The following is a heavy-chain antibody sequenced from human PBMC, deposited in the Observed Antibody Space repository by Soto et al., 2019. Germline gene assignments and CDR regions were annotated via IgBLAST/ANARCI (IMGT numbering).Heavy chain of an antibody. D-gene: IGHD6-6*01. V-gene: IGHV1-2*04. J-gene: IGHJ6*02. Sequence: ASVKVSCKASGYTFTGYYMHWVRQAPGQGLEWMGWINPNSGGTNYAQKFQGWVTMTRDTSISTAYMELSRLRSDDTAVYYCAREVVSSSSSSDYYYGMDVWGQGTTVTVS. CDR1: GYTFTGYY. CDR2: INPNSGGT. CDR3: AREVVSSSSSSDYYYGMDV.